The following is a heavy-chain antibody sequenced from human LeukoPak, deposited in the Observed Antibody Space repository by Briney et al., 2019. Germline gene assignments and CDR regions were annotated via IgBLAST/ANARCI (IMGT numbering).Heavy chain of an antibody. J-gene: IGHJ3*02. CDR3: ARGSVSGYDYHAIDI. V-gene: IGHV4-59*01. D-gene: IGHD5-12*01. CDR1: GGSISSYY. CDR2: IYYSGST. Sequence: SETLSLTCTVSGGSISSYYWSWIRQPPGKGLEWIGYIYYSGSTNYNPSLKSRVTISVDTSKNQFSLNLRSVTAADTAVYYCARGSVSGYDYHAIDIWGQGTMVTVSS.